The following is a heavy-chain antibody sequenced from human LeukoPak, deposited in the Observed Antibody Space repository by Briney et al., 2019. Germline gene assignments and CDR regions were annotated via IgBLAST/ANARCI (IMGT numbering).Heavy chain of an antibody. CDR1: GFTFSSYS. D-gene: IGHD6-19*01. CDR3: ARDRGAGTWITDY. V-gene: IGHV3-21*01. J-gene: IGHJ4*02. CDR2: ISSSSSYI. Sequence: PGGSLRLSCAASGFTFSSYSMNWVRQAPGKGLEWVSSISSSSSYIYYADSVKGRFTISRDNAKNSLYLQMNSLRAEDTAVYYCARDRGAGTWITDYWGQGTLVTVSS.